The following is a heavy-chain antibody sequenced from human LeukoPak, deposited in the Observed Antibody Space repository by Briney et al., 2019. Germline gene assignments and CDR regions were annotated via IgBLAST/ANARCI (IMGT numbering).Heavy chain of an antibody. CDR1: GFTFSIYT. D-gene: IGHD2-2*01. CDR3: AIREVVVVPAAIEGVDYGAHEGY. V-gene: IGHV3-21*04. Sequence: KPGGSLRLSCAASGFTFSIYTLNWVRQAPGKGLEWVSSISSSTAHIYYADSVKGRFTISRDNSKNTLYLQMNSLRAEDTAVYYCAIREVVVVPAAIEGVDYGAHEGYWGQGTLVTVSS. J-gene: IGHJ4*02. CDR2: ISSSTAHI.